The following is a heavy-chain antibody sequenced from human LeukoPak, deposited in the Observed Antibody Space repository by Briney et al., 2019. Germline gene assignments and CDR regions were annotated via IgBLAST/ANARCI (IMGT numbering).Heavy chain of an antibody. CDR2: IYTSGST. V-gene: IGHV4-4*07. Sequence: SETLSLTCTVSGGSISSYYWSWIRQPAGKGLEWIGRIYTSGSTNYNPSLKSRVTMSVDTSKNQFSLKLSFVTAADTAVYYCAVDSYDILTGYYNFDCWGQGTLVTVSS. CDR1: GGSISSYY. J-gene: IGHJ4*02. CDR3: AVDSYDILTGYYNFDC. D-gene: IGHD3-9*01.